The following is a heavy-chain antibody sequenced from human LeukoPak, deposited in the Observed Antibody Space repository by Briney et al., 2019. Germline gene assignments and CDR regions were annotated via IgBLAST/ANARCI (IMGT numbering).Heavy chain of an antibody. CDR2: IYHSGSI. D-gene: IGHD1-26*01. CDR3: ARTSSGSLDY. V-gene: IGHV4-30-2*01. Sequence: SQTLSLTCAVSGGSISSGGYSWSWIRQPPGKGLEWIGYIYHSGSIYYNPSLKSRVTISVDRSKNHFSLKLSSVTAADTAVYYCARTSSGSLDYWGQGTLVTVSS. CDR1: GGSISSGGYS. J-gene: IGHJ4*02.